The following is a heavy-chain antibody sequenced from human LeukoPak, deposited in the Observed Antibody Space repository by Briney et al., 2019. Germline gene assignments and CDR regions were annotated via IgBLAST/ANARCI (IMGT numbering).Heavy chain of an antibody. J-gene: IGHJ1*01. CDR2: IKPDGSGK. CDR1: GFSFSSYW. V-gene: IGHV3-7*01. CDR3: ATEYSNGWYTDGQH. D-gene: IGHD6-19*01. Sequence: GGSLRLPCAASGFSFSSYWMSWVRQVPGKGLEWVANIKPDGSGKYYVDSVKGRFTISRDNAKNSLYLQMNSLRAEDTAVYYCATEYSNGWYTDGQHWGQGTLVTVSS.